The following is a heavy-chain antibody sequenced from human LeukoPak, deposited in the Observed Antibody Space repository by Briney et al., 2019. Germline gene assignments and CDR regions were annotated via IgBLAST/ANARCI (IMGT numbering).Heavy chain of an antibody. CDR1: GYTFTDYY. CDR3: ARDTSWEEGNAFDI. D-gene: IGHD1-26*01. Sequence: ASVKVSCKASGYTFTDYYMHWVRQAPAQGLEWMGWINPYSGDTNYAQKFQGRVTMTRDTSISTAYMELSRLRSDDTAVYYCARDTSWEEGNAFDIWGQGAMVTVSS. J-gene: IGHJ3*02. V-gene: IGHV1-2*02. CDR2: INPYSGDT.